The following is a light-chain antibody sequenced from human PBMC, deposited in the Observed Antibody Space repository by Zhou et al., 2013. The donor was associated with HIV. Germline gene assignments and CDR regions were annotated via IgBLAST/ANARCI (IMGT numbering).Light chain of an antibody. CDR1: QNINMW. Sequence: DIQMTQSPSRLAASVGDTVTITCRASQNINMWLAWYQHKPGKAPNLLIYKSSILEIGVPSRFSAGGSGTQFTLTIDSLQPDDFATYYCQQYNSHSRAFGQGTTVEVK. CDR2: KSS. CDR3: QQYNSHSRA. J-gene: IGKJ1*01. V-gene: IGKV1-5*03.